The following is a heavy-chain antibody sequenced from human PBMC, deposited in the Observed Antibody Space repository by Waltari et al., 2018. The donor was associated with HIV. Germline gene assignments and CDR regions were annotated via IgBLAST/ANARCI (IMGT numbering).Heavy chain of an antibody. Sequence: EVQLLQSGGDLVQPGGSLRLSCAASGFTFSNYAMNWVLQAPGKGLEWVSSISGGGGTTYYAGSVKGRFTVSRDNSKNTLYLQMNSLRVEDTAMYYCTKDQTGAADSWGQGTQVTVPS. CDR1: GFTFSNYA. D-gene: IGHD1-1*01. J-gene: IGHJ5*02. CDR2: ISGGGGTT. CDR3: TKDQTGAADS. V-gene: IGHV3-23*01.